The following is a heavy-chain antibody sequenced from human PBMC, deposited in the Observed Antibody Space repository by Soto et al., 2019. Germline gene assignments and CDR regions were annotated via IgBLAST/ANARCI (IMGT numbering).Heavy chain of an antibody. CDR3: GAVDGTRGGTTGYYYYYMDV. CDR2: IVVGSGNT. CDR1: GFTFTSSA. D-gene: IGHD3-16*01. J-gene: IGHJ6*03. Sequence: SVKVSCKDSGFTFTSSAMQWVRQARGPRLEWIGWIVVGSGNTNYAQKFQERVTITRDMSTSTAYMELSSLRSEDTAVYYCGAVDGTRGGTTGYYYYYMDVWGKGTTVTVSS. V-gene: IGHV1-58*02.